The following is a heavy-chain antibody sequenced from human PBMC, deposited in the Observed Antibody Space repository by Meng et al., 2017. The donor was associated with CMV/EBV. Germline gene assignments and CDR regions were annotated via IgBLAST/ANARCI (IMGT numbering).Heavy chain of an antibody. D-gene: IGHD1-26*01. V-gene: IGHV3-21*01. CDR1: GFTFSSCS. Sequence: ASGFTFSSCSMNWVRQAPGKGLEWVSSISSSSSYIYYADSVKGRFTISRDNAKNSLYLQMNSLRAEDTAVYYCARDSGSYRLGWFDPWGQGTLVTVSS. CDR3: ARDSGSYRLGWFDP. J-gene: IGHJ5*02. CDR2: ISSSSSYI.